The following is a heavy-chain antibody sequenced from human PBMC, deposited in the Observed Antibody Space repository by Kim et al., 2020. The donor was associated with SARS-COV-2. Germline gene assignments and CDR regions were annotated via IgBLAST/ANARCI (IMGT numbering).Heavy chain of an antibody. V-gene: IGHV5-51*01. CDR2: IYPGDSDT. J-gene: IGHJ4*02. CDR1: GYSFTSYW. Sequence: GESLKISCKGSGYSFTSYWIGWVRQMPGKGLEWMGIIYPGDSDTRYSPSFQGQVTISADKSISTAYLQWSSLKASDTAMYYCAMNYYGSGSGKGYFDYWGQGTLVTVSS. D-gene: IGHD3-10*01. CDR3: AMNYYGSGSGKGYFDY.